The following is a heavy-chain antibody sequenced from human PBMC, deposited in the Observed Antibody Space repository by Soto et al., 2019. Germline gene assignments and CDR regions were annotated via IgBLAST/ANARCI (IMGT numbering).Heavy chain of an antibody. J-gene: IGHJ3*02. CDR2: IYPGDSDT. Sequence: PGESLKISCKGSGYSFTSYWIGWVRQMPGKGLEWMGIIYPGDSDTRYSPSFQGQVTISADKSISTAYLQWSSLKASDTAMYYCARRAHLAYCGGDCYSAFDIWGQGTMVTVSS. CDR1: GYSFTSYW. V-gene: IGHV5-51*01. D-gene: IGHD2-21*01. CDR3: ARRAHLAYCGGDCYSAFDI.